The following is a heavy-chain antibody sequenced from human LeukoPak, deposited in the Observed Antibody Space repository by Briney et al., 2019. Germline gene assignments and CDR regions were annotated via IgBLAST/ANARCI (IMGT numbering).Heavy chain of an antibody. CDR2: IYYSGST. Sequence: SETLSLTCTVSGGSISSGGYYWSRIRQHPGKGLEWIGYIYYSGSTYYNPSLKSRVTISVDTSKNQFSLKLSSVTAADTAVYYCARYRESSGRYYYYYYYMDVWGKGTTVTVSS. V-gene: IGHV4-31*03. CDR1: GGSISSGGYY. D-gene: IGHD3-22*01. CDR3: ARYRESSGRYYYYYYYMDV. J-gene: IGHJ6*03.